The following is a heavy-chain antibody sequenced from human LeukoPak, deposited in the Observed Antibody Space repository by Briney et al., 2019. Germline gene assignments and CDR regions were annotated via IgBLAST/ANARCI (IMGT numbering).Heavy chain of an antibody. CDR2: ISSSSSYI. V-gene: IGHV3-21*01. D-gene: IGHD3-3*01. CDR1: GFTFSSYG. J-gene: IGHJ6*03. Sequence: RSLRLSCAASGFTFSSYGMHWVRQAPGKGLEWVSSISSSSSYIYYADSVKGRFTISRDNAKNSLYLQMNSLRAEDTAVYYCARDSSGLMYYYYYMDVWGKGTTVTVSS. CDR3: ARDSSGLMYYYYYMDV.